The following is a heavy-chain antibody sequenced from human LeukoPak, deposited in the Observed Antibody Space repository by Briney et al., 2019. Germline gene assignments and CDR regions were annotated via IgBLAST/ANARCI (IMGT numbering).Heavy chain of an antibody. D-gene: IGHD2-2*01. CDR3: AKDAGYGYQQLYYFDY. J-gene: IGHJ4*02. CDR1: GFTFSSYG. Sequence: GRSLRLSCAASGFTFSSYGMHWVRQAPGKGLEWVAVISYDGSNKYYADSVKGRFTISRDNSKNTPYLQMNSLRAEDTAVYYCAKDAGYGYQQLYYFDYWGQGTLVTVSS. CDR2: ISYDGSNK. V-gene: IGHV3-30*18.